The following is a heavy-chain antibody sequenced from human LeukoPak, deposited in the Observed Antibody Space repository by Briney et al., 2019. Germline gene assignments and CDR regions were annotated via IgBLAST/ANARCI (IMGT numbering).Heavy chain of an antibody. CDR1: GFTVSSNY. CDR3: ARAYYYYYYGMDV. V-gene: IGHV3-66*01. Sequence: GGSLRLSCAASGFTVSSNYMSWVRQAPGKGLERISVIYSGGSTYYADSVKGRFTISRDNSKNTLYLQMNSLRAEDTAVYYCARAYYYYYYGMDVWGQGTTVTVSS. CDR2: IYSGGST. J-gene: IGHJ6*02.